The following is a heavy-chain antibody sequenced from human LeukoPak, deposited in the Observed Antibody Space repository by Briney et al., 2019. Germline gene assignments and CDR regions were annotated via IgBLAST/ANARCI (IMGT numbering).Heavy chain of an antibody. D-gene: IGHD2-2*01. CDR2: ISGSGDST. CDR1: GFTFSSYA. J-gene: IGHJ4*02. CDR3: AKEDTAGSTGSADY. V-gene: IGHV3-23*01. Sequence: QSGGSLRLSCAASGFTFSSYAMSWVRQAPGKGLEWGSVISGSGDSTYYADSVKGRFTISRDNSKNTLYLHMNSLRAEDTAVYFCAKEDTAGSTGSADYWGQGTLVTVSS.